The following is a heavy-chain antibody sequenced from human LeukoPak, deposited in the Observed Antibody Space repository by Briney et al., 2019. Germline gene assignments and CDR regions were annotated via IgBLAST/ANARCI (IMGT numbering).Heavy chain of an antibody. D-gene: IGHD6-6*01. Sequence: SETLSLTCTVSGGSISSYYWSWNRQPPGKGLEWIGYIYYSGSTNYNPSLKSRVTISVDTSKKQFSLKLSSVTAADTAVYYCARRYGSSSGRPDYWGQGTLVTVSS. J-gene: IGHJ4*02. V-gene: IGHV4-59*12. CDR1: GGSISSYY. CDR3: ARRYGSSSGRPDY. CDR2: IYYSGST.